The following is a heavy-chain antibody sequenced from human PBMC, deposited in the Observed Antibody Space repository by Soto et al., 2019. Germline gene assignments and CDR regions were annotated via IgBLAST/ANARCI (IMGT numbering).Heavy chain of an antibody. J-gene: IGHJ4*02. CDR2: IIPIIGII. CDR1: GGTFSTYT. CDR3: ARDLAHGIPDY. D-gene: IGHD2-21*01. V-gene: IGHV1-69*04. Sequence: SVKVSCKASGGTFSTYTITWVRQAPGQGLEWMGRIIPIIGIINYAQKFQGRVTISADKFTGTAYMELTSLRSEDTAVYYCARDLAHGIPDYWGQGTLVTVSS.